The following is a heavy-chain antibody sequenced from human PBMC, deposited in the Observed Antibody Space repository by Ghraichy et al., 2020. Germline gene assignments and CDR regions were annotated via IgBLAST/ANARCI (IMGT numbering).Heavy chain of an antibody. Sequence: SQTLSLTCAISGDSVSSNSAAWNWIRQSPSRGLEWLGRTYYRSKWYNDYAVSVKSRITINPDTSKNQFSLQLNSVTPEDTAVYYCARDTSYYDSSGYYPHDAFDIWGQGTMVTVSS. J-gene: IGHJ3*02. CDR3: ARDTSYYDSSGYYPHDAFDI. CDR1: GDSVSSNSAA. CDR2: TYYRSKWYN. V-gene: IGHV6-1*01. D-gene: IGHD3-22*01.